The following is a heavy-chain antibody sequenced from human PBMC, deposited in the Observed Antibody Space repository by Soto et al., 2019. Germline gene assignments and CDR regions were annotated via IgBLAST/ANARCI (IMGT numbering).Heavy chain of an antibody. Sequence: SETLSLTCAVYGGSFSGYYWSWIRQPPGKGLEWIGEINHSGSTNYNPSLKSRVTISVDTSKNQFSLKLSSVTAADTAVYYCARDRVRGQGNWFDPWGQGTLVTVSS. CDR3: ARDRVRGQGNWFDP. CDR2: INHSGST. D-gene: IGHD3-10*01. CDR1: GGSFSGYY. J-gene: IGHJ5*02. V-gene: IGHV4-34*01.